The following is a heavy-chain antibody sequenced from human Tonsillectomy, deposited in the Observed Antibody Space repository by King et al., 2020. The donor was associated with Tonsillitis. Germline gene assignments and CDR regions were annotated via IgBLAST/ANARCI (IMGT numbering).Heavy chain of an antibody. J-gene: IGHJ6*02. CDR1: GFTLSDYP. Sequence: VQLVESGGGLVKPGGSLRLSCAVSGFTLSDYPMSWVRQAPGKGLEWVSSISRSSTYIHYADSVKGRFTVSRDNAKNSLYLQMSSLRAEDTAVYYCARDPDHYDILTGYYNYGMDVWGQGTTVTVSS. V-gene: IGHV3-21*01. CDR3: ARDPDHYDILTGYYNYGMDV. D-gene: IGHD3-9*01. CDR2: ISRSSTYI.